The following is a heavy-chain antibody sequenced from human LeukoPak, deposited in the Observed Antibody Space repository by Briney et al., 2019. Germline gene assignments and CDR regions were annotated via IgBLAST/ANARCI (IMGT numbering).Heavy chain of an antibody. CDR1: GVSFSGYF. CDR2: ISHSGST. Sequence: SETLSLTCGVYGVSFSGYFWNWIRQSPGKGLEWIGEISHSGSTNYNPSLKSRVTISVDTSKNQFSLELSSVTAADTAVYYCARGQDYGDYPFDYWGQGTLVTVSS. D-gene: IGHD4-17*01. CDR3: ARGQDYGDYPFDY. V-gene: IGHV4-34*01. J-gene: IGHJ4*02.